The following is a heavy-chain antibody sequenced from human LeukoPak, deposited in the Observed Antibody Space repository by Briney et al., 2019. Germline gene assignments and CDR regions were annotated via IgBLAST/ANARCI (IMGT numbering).Heavy chain of an antibody. D-gene: IGHD3-16*02. J-gene: IGHJ5*02. Sequence: PSETLSLTCAVYGGSFSGYYWSWIRQPPGKGLEWIGEINHSGSTNYNPSLKSRVTISVDTSKNQFSLKLSSVTAADTAVYYCARTRTGDDYVWGSYRYHWFDPWGQGTLVTVSS. V-gene: IGHV4-34*01. CDR1: GGSFSGYY. CDR2: INHSGST. CDR3: ARTRTGDDYVWGSYRYHWFDP.